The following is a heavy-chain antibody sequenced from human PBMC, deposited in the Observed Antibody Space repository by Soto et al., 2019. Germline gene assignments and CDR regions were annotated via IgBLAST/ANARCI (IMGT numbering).Heavy chain of an antibody. J-gene: IGHJ6*01. CDR3: AREWWASYCSGGSCYPKGLTRYYYGMYG. Sequence: ASVKVSCKASGYTFTSYGISWVRQAPGQGLEWMGWISAYNGNTNYAQKLQGRVTMTTDTSTSTAYMELRSLRSDDTAVYYCAREWWASYCSGGSCYPKGLTRYYYGMYGWG. CDR2: ISAYNGNT. V-gene: IGHV1-18*01. D-gene: IGHD2-15*01. CDR1: GYTFTSYG.